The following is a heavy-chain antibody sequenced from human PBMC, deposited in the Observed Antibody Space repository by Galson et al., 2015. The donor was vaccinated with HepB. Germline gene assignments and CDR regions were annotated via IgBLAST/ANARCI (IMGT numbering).Heavy chain of an antibody. Sequence: SCKASGYTFTSYGISWVRQAPGQGLEWMGWISAYNGNINYAQKLQGRVTLTTDTSTSTAYMELRSLRSDDTAVYYCARSEPVAGTKAEYFHHWGQGTLVTVSS. D-gene: IGHD6-19*01. V-gene: IGHV1-18*04. CDR1: GYTFTSYG. J-gene: IGHJ1*01. CDR3: ARSEPVAGTKAEYFHH. CDR2: ISAYNGNI.